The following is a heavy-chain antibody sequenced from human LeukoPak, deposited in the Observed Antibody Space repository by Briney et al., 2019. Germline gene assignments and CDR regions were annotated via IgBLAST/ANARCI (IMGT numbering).Heavy chain of an antibody. J-gene: IGHJ3*02. Sequence: PGGSLRLSCAASVFTFSSYAMSWVRQAPGKGLEWVSAISGSGGSTYYADSVKGRFTISRDNSKNTLYLQMNSLRAEDTAVYYCAKVRYSGYDLDAFDIWGQGTMVTVSS. CDR1: VFTFSSYA. CDR2: ISGSGGST. D-gene: IGHD5-12*01. CDR3: AKVRYSGYDLDAFDI. V-gene: IGHV3-23*01.